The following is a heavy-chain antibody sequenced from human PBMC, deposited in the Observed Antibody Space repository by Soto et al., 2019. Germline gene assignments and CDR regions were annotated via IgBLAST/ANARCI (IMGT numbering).Heavy chain of an antibody. CDR3: ARRLYGANDY. CDR1: GYSFTNHW. D-gene: IGHD4-17*01. Sequence: GESLKISWKGSGYSFTNHWIDWVRQIPGKGLQWMGVIYPADSDIKYSPSFQGHVTLSVDKSTSTAYLQWSGLKASDTGVYFCARRLYGANDYWGQGTQVTVSS. V-gene: IGHV5-51*01. J-gene: IGHJ4*02. CDR2: IYPADSDI.